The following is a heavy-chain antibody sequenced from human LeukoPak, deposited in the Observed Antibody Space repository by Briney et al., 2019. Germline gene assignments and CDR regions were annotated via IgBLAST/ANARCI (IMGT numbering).Heavy chain of an antibody. CDR2: MYHSGST. Sequence: PETLSLTCAVSGGSISSSNWWSWVRQPPGKGREWIGEMYHSGSTNYNPSLKNRDTVSVDKSKNQLSLKLSSVTAADTAVYYCARADSSSWYFKNFDYWGQGTLVTVSS. CDR3: ARADSSSWYFKNFDY. D-gene: IGHD6-13*01. V-gene: IGHV4-4*03. J-gene: IGHJ4*02. CDR1: GGSISSSNW.